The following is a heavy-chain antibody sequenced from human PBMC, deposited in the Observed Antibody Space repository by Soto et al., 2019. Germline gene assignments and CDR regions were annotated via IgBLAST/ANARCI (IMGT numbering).Heavy chain of an antibody. D-gene: IGHD2-21*02. CDR1: GFSFRTYW. Sequence: EVHLVESGGGLVHPGGSLRLSCAASGFSFRTYWMNWVRQAPGKGLEWVAIMNQDGSKKYYVDSVEGRFTISRDNAKNSLYLHMNRLRAEDTAAYYCARDMGLGGDASEFDYWGQGTLVTVSS. CDR2: MNQDGSKK. V-gene: IGHV3-7*01. J-gene: IGHJ4*02. CDR3: ARDMGLGGDASEFDY.